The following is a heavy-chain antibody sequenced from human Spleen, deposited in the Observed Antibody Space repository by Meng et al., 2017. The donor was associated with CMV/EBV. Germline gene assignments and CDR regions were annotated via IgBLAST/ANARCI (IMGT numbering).Heavy chain of an antibody. CDR2: IYYSGST. D-gene: IGHD3-10*01. Sequence: SETLSLTCTVSGGSLIYYYWSWIRQSPGKGLEWIGHIYYSGSTNYSPSLKSRVTMSVDTSRNLLSLKLNSVTAADTAVYYCARDRDGGVYSYYYGMDVWGQGTTVTVSS. V-gene: IGHV4-59*01. J-gene: IGHJ6*02. CDR1: GGSLIYYY. CDR3: ARDRDGGVYSYYYGMDV.